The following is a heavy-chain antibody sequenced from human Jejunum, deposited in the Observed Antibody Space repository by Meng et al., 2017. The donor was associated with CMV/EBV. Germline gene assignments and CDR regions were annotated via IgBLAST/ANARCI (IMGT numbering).Heavy chain of an antibody. CDR3: AKDVVAYTYSPRGASDP. Sequence: FRSYGMHWVRQAPGKGLEWVALIRYDGSNKYYGDSVKGRFTISRDNSKNTLYLQMNSLRTEDTAVYYCAKDVVAYTYSPRGASDPWGQGTLVTVSS. J-gene: IGHJ5*02. D-gene: IGHD2-8*02. CDR2: IRYDGSNK. V-gene: IGHV3-30*02. CDR1: FRSYG.